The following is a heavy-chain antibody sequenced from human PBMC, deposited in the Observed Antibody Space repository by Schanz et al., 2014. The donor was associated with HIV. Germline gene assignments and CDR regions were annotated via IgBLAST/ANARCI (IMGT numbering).Heavy chain of an antibody. D-gene: IGHD3-10*01. CDR3: ARGTMVRGVIRGSYYYGMDV. CDR1: GYTFSNLD. J-gene: IGHJ6*02. Sequence: QVQLVQSGAEVKNPGASVKVSCKASGYTFSNLDINWVRQAPGQGLEWMGWMNPNSGNTGYAQKFQGRVTMTRNTSISTAYMELSSLRSEDTAVYYCARGTMVRGVIRGSYYYGMDVWGQGATVTVSS. CDR2: MNPNSGNT. V-gene: IGHV1-8*01.